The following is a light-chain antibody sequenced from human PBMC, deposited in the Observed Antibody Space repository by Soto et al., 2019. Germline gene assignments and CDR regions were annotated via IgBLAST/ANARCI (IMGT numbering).Light chain of an antibody. J-gene: IGKJ5*01. CDR2: WAS. Sequence: DIVMTQSPDSLAVSMGERATINCKSSQSVLYSSNNNNYLAWYQQKPGQPPKLLIYWASTRESGVPDRFSGSGSGTDFALTISGLQAEDVAVYYCQQYYTTPITFGQGTRLAIK. CDR1: QSVLYSSNNNNY. CDR3: QQYYTTPIT. V-gene: IGKV4-1*01.